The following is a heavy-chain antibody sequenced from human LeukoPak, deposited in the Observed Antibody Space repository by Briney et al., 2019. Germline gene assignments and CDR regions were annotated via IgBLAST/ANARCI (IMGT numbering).Heavy chain of an antibody. D-gene: IGHD1-26*01. CDR1: GYTFTSYG. CDR2: ISAYNGNT. CDR3: ARVVGATDYYYYYMDV. Sequence: GASVKVSCKASGYTFTSYGISWVRQAPGQGLEWMGWISAYNGNTNYAQKLQGRVTMTTDTSTSTAYMELWSLRSDDTAVYYCARVVGATDYYYYYMDVWGKGTTVTVSS. V-gene: IGHV1-18*01. J-gene: IGHJ6*03.